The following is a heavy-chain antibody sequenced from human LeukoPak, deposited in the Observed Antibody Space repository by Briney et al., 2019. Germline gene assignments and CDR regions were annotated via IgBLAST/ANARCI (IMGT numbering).Heavy chain of an antibody. J-gene: IGHJ4*02. Sequence: PGGSLRLSCAASGFTFSSYAMHWVRQAPGKGLEWVAVISYDGSNKYYADSVKGRFTISRDNSKNTLYLQMNRRRAEDTAVYYWGRSSGGGIMITFGGVIALDYWGQGTLVTVSS. CDR2: ISYDGSNK. D-gene: IGHD3-16*02. CDR3: GRSSGGGIMITFGGVIALDY. CDR1: GFTFSSYA. V-gene: IGHV3-30*04.